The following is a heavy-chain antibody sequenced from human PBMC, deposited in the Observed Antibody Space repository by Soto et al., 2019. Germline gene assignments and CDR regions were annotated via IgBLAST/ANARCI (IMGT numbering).Heavy chain of an antibody. J-gene: IGHJ4*02. V-gene: IGHV3-23*01. CDR2: ISGSGGST. D-gene: IGHD7-27*01. CDR1: GFTFSIFA. Sequence: GGSLRLSCAASGFTFSIFAMSRVRQSPGKGLEWVSTISGSGGSTYYADAVKGRFSISRDNSMGTLYLQMKSLRVEDTAIYYCAKEVSLGSTVDLGYWGQGTLVTVSS. CDR3: AKEVSLGSTVDLGY.